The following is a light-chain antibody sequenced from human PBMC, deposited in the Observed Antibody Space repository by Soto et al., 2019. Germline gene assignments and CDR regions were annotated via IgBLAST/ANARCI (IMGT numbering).Light chain of an antibody. CDR1: QSVSSSY. CDR3: QQYGSSPQT. J-gene: IGKJ2*01. CDR2: GAS. V-gene: IGKV3-20*01. Sequence: EIVLTQSPGTLSLSPGERATLSCRASQSVSSSYLAWYQQKPGQAPRLLIYGASSRATGLPDRFSGSGSGTDFTLTISRLETEDFAVYYCQQYGSSPQTCGQGTKLEIK.